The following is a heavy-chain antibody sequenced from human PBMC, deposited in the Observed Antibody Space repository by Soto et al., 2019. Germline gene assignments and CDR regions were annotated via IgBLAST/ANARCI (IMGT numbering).Heavy chain of an antibody. CDR1: GGTFSSYA. J-gene: IGHJ5*02. CDR2: IIPIFGTA. D-gene: IGHD2-2*02. CDR3: ARALYCSSTSCYTWFNP. V-gene: IGHV1-69*13. Sequence: SVKVSCKASGGTFSSYAISWVRQAPGQGLEWMGGIIPIFGTANYAQKFQGRVTITADESTSTAYMELSSLRSEDTAVYYCARALYCSSTSCYTWFNPWGQGTLVTVS.